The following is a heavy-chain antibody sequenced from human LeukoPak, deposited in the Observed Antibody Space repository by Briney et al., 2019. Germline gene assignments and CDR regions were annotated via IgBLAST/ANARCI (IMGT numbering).Heavy chain of an antibody. J-gene: IGHJ4*02. V-gene: IGHV3-21*01. CDR1: GFTFSTFT. CDR3: ARDSHRQLPYYFDY. CDR2: ISSSSSYI. D-gene: IGHD5-18*01. Sequence: GGSLRLSCVVSGFTFSTFTMNWVRQAPGKGLEWVSCISSSSSYIYYADSVKGRFTISRDNAENSLYLQMNSLRAEDTAVYYCARDSHRQLPYYFDYWGQGTLVTVSS.